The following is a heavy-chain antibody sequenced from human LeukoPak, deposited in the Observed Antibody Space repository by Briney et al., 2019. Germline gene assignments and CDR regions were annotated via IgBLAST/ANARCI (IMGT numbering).Heavy chain of an antibody. D-gene: IGHD3-22*01. Sequence: SETLSLTCTVSGGSISSYYWGWIRQPPGKGLEWIGSIYYSGSTYYNPSLKSRVTISVDTSKNQFSLKLSSVTAADTAVYYCAGGDSSGLFDYWGQGTLVTVSS. CDR3: AGGDSSGLFDY. V-gene: IGHV4-39*01. CDR2: IYYSGST. J-gene: IGHJ4*02. CDR1: GGSISSYY.